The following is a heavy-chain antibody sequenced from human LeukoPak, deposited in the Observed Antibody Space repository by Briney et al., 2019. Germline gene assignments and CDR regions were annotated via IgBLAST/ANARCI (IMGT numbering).Heavy chain of an antibody. CDR3: ARGDTRKGGWFDP. Sequence: GGSLRLSCAASGFTVSSNYMSWVRQAPGKGLEWVSVIYSGGSTYYADSVKGRFTISRDNSKNTLYLQMNSLRAEGTAVYYCARGDTRKGGWFDPWGQGTLVTVSS. V-gene: IGHV3-53*01. J-gene: IGHJ5*02. D-gene: IGHD1-14*01. CDR2: IYSGGST. CDR1: GFTVSSNY.